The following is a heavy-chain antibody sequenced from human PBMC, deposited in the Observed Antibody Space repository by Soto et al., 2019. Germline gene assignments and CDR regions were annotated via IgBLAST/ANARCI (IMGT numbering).Heavy chain of an antibody. CDR1: GGSFSAYY. J-gene: IGHJ5*02. D-gene: IGHD2-2*01. CDR2: INHNGST. Sequence: SETLSLTCAVYGGSFSAYYWSWIRQPPGKGLEWIGEINHNGSTSYNPSLKSRVTISVDTSKNQFSLQLSSVTAADTAVYYCARGLSGLEYCSGTSCYLRPRSGGFWFDPWGQGTLVTVSS. V-gene: IGHV4-34*01. CDR3: ARGLSGLEYCSGTSCYLRPRSGGFWFDP.